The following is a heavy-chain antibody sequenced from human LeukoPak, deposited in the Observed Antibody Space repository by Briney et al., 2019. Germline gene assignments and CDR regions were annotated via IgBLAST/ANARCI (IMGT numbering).Heavy chain of an antibody. Sequence: PSETLSLTCAVSGYSISSGYYWGWSRQPPGKGLEWIGSIYHSGSTYYNPSLKSRVTISVDTSKNQFSLKLSSVTAADTAVYYCAKTRERAHTYYYYMDVWGKGTTVTVSS. CDR3: AKTRERAHTYYYYMDV. CDR1: GYSISSGYY. J-gene: IGHJ6*03. V-gene: IGHV4-38-2*01. CDR2: IYHSGST.